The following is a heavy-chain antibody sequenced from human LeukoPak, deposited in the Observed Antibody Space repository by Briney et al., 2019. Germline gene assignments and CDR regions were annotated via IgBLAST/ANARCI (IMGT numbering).Heavy chain of an antibody. V-gene: IGHV3-66*01. D-gene: IGHD5-24*01. CDR2: IYSGGST. CDR1: GFTVSSNY. Sequence: GGSLRLSCAASGFTVSSNYMSWVRQAPGKGLEWVSVIYSGGSTYYADSLKGRFTISRDNSKNTLYLQMNSLRAEDTAVYYCAREVGVEMATIGTENDYWGQGTLVTVSS. J-gene: IGHJ4*02. CDR3: AREVGVEMATIGTENDY.